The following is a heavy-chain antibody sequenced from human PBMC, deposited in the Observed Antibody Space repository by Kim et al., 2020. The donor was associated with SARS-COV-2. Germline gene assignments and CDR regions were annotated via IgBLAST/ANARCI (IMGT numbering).Heavy chain of an antibody. D-gene: IGHD5-18*01. J-gene: IGHJ4*02. CDR2: IYHSGST. V-gene: IGHV4-38-2*02. CDR1: GYSISSGYY. CDR3: ARGSGYSYGMFDY. Sequence: SETLSLTCTVSGYSISSGYYWGWIRQPPGKGLEWIGSIYHSGSTYYNPSLKSRVTISVDTSKNQFSLKLSSVTAADTAVYYCARGSGYSYGMFDYLGQGT.